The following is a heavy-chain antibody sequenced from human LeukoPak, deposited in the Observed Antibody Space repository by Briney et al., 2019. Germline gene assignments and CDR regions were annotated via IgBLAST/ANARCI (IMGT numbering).Heavy chain of an antibody. V-gene: IGHV4-30-2*01. CDR1: GRSISSGGYS. CDR2: IYRSGST. CDR3: ARGQRAARGWFDP. D-gene: IGHD6-25*01. J-gene: IGHJ5*02. Sequence: PSETLSLTCAVSGRSISSGGYSWSWIRQPPGKGLEWFGYIYRSGSTYYNPSLKSRVTISVDRSKNQFSLKLSSVTAADTAVYYCARGQRAARGWFDPWGQGTLVTVSS.